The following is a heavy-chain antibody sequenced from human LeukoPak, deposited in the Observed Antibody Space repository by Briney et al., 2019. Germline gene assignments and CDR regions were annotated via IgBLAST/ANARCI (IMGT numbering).Heavy chain of an antibody. Sequence: GESLKISCTASGYSFTIYWIGWVRQMPGKGLEWMGIIYPGDSDTRYGPSFQGQVTISADKSISTAYLQWSSLKASDTAIYHCARWVTADRGKKDAFDIWGQGTMVTVSS. V-gene: IGHV5-51*01. CDR3: ARWVTADRGKKDAFDI. J-gene: IGHJ3*02. D-gene: IGHD2-21*02. CDR2: IYPGDSDT. CDR1: GYSFTIYW.